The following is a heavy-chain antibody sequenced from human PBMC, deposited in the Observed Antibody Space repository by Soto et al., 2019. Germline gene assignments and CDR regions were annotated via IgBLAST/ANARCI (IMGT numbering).Heavy chain of an antibody. Sequence: GGSLRLSCRASGFTFSRYNMNWVRQAPGKGLEWISYITSRSTTIYYADSVKGRFTVSRDNAKNSLFLQMDSLREEDTAIYYCARESDYYDTFDPFGQGTLVTVSS. CDR3: ARESDYYDTFDP. J-gene: IGHJ5*02. D-gene: IGHD3-9*01. V-gene: IGHV3-48*02. CDR2: ITSRSTTI. CDR1: GFTFSRYN.